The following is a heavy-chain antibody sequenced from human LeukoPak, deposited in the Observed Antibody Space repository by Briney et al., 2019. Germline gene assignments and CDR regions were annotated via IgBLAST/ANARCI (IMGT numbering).Heavy chain of an antibody. J-gene: IGHJ4*02. Sequence: TGGSPRLSCAASGFTFDDYAMHWVRQAPGKGLEWVSGISWNSGSIGYADSVKGRFTISRDNAKNSLYLQMNSLRAEDTALYYCAKDSRMYYDSSGYPDYWGQGTLVTVSS. CDR1: GFTFDDYA. D-gene: IGHD3-22*01. CDR3: AKDSRMYYDSSGYPDY. CDR2: ISWNSGSI. V-gene: IGHV3-9*01.